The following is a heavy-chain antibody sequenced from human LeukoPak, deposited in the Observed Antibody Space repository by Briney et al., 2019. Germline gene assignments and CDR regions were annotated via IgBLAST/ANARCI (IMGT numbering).Heavy chain of an antibody. V-gene: IGHV3-30*02. CDR1: GFTFSSYG. D-gene: IGHD3-9*01. CDR2: IRYDGINK. J-gene: IGHJ4*02. CDR3: AKDSLTGTGPYYFDC. Sequence: PGGSLRLSCATSGFTFSSYGMYWVRQAPSKGLEWLAFIRYDGINKYYADSVKGRFTISRDNSKNTLYLQMNSLRAEDTAVYYCAKDSLTGTGPYYFDCWGQGTLVTVSS.